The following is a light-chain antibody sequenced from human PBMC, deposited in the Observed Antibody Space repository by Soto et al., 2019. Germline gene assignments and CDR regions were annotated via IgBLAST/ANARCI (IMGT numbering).Light chain of an antibody. CDR1: SSDVGSYNL. CDR3: CSYAGSSTDV. V-gene: IGLV2-23*01. J-gene: IGLJ1*01. CDR2: EGN. Sequence: QSALTQPASVSGSPGQSITISCTGTSSDVGSYNLVSWYQQHPGKAPKLMIYEGNKRPSGVSNRFSGSKSGNTASLTISGLQAEDEADYYCCSYAGSSTDVFGTGTKVTVL.